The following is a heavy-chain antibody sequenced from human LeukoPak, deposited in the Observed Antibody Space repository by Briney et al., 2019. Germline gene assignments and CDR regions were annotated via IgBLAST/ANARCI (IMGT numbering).Heavy chain of an antibody. CDR3: AKSYYYDSSGLDY. Sequence: GGSLRLSCAASGFTFISYAMSWVRQAPVKGLEWVSIISGSGGSTYYADFVKGRFTISRDNSKNTLYLQMNSLRAEDTAVYSCAKSYYYDSSGLDYWGQGTLVTVSS. CDR1: GFTFISYA. V-gene: IGHV3-23*01. J-gene: IGHJ4*02. D-gene: IGHD3-22*01. CDR2: ISGSGGST.